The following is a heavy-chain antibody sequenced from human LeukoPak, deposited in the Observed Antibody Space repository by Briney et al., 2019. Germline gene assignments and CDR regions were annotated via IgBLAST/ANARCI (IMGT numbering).Heavy chain of an antibody. D-gene: IGHD6-6*01. CDR3: AKEIRYYSSSSFDY. V-gene: IGHV3-23*01. CDR2: ISGSGGST. Sequence: AGGSLRLSCAASGFTFSSYSMNWVRQAPGKGLEWVSAISGSGGSTYYADSVKGRFTISRDNSKNTLYLQMNSLRAEDTAVYYCAKEIRYYSSSSFDYWGQGTLVTVSS. CDR1: GFTFSSYS. J-gene: IGHJ4*02.